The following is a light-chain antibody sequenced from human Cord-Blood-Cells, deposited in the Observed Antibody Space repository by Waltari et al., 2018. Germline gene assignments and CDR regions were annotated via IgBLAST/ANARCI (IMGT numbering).Light chain of an antibody. V-gene: IGLV2-23*01. Sequence: QSALTQPASVSGSPGKAITISCTGTSSDGGGYNLVSWYQQHPGKAPKLLIYEGSKRPSGVSNRFSGSKSGNTASLTISGLQAEDEADYYCCSYAGSSTWVFGGGTKLTVL. CDR2: EGS. J-gene: IGLJ3*02. CDR3: CSYAGSSTWV. CDR1: SSDGGGYNL.